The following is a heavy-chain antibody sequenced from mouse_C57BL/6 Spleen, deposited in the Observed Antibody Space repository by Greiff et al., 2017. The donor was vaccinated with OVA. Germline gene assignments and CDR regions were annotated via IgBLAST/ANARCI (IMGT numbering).Heavy chain of an antibody. CDR1: GYTFTSYW. Sequence: VQLQQPGAELVKPGASVKMSCKASGYTFTSYWITWVKQRPGQGLEWIGEIYPGSGSTDYNEKFKSKATLTVDTSSSTAYMQLSSLTSEDSAVYYYASGQLLRFLYLDYWGQGTTLTVSS. CDR2: IYPGSGST. V-gene: IGHV1-55*01. D-gene: IGHD1-1*01. J-gene: IGHJ2*01. CDR3: ASGQLLRFLYLDY.